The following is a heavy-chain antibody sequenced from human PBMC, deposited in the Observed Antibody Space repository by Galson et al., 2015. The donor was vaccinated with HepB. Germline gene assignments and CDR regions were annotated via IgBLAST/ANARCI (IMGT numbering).Heavy chain of an antibody. V-gene: IGHV5-51*01. J-gene: IGHJ6*02. CDR1: GYSFTSYW. D-gene: IGHD2-15*01. CDR2: IYPGDSDT. CDR3: ARRDCSGGSCYSKYSPYGMDV. Sequence: QSGAEVKKPGESLKISCKGSGYSFTSYWIGWVRQMPGKGLEWMGIIYPGDSDTRYSPSFQGQVTISADKSISTAYLQWSSLKASDTAMYYCARRDCSGGSCYSKYSPYGMDVWGQGTTVTVSS.